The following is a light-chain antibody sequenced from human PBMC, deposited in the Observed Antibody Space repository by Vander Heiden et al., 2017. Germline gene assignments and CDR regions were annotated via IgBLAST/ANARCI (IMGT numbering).Light chain of an antibody. CDR1: QSLQHSNGNTY. CDR2: LVS. J-gene: IGKJ3*01. V-gene: IGKV2-28*01. CDR3: RQVLQSPQT. Sequence: IVMTQSPLSLPVTPGEPASISCRSSQSLQHSNGNTYLDWYLQRPGQAPQLLIYLVSKRASGVPDRFNDSGSGTEFTLTISSVEAEDVGIYYCRQVLQSPQTFGHGTKLDFK.